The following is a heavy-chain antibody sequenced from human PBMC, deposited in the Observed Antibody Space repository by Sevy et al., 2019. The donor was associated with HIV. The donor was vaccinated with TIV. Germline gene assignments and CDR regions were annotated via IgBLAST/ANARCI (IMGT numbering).Heavy chain of an antibody. J-gene: IGHJ6*02. V-gene: IGHV3-74*01. Sequence: GESLRLSCAASGFTFSSYWMHWVRQAPGKGLVWVSRINSDGSGTSYADSVKGRFTISRDNAKNTLYLQMNSLRAEDTAVYYCARDFWSAQRGMDVWGQGTTVTVSS. D-gene: IGHD3-3*01. CDR3: ARDFWSAQRGMDV. CDR2: INSDGSGT. CDR1: GFTFSSYW.